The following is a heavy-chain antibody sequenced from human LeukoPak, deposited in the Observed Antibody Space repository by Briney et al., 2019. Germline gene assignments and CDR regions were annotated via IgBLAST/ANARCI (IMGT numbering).Heavy chain of an antibody. D-gene: IGHD5-18*01. CDR2: ISGNGGST. J-gene: IGHJ4*02. V-gene: IGHV3-23*01. CDR1: GFTFSSYA. Sequence: GGSLRLXCAASGFTFSSYAMSWVRPAPGKGPESVSAISGNGGSTYYADSVKGRFTISRDNSKNTLYPQMNSLRAEDTAVYYFAKDRLWYGTAMGESDYWGQGTLVTVSS. CDR3: AKDRLWYGTAMGESDY.